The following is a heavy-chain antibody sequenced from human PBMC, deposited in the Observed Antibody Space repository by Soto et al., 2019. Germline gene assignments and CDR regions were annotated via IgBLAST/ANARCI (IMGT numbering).Heavy chain of an antibody. Sequence: PSETLSLTCTVSGGSISSGDYYWSCIRQPPGKGLEWIGYIYYSGSTYYNPSLKSRVTISVDTSKNQFSLKLSSVTAADTAVYYCARAGYVGYCSSTSCPGGGMDVWGQGTTVTVSS. J-gene: IGHJ6*02. CDR1: GGSISSGDYY. CDR3: ARAGYVGYCSSTSCPGGGMDV. V-gene: IGHV4-30-4*01. CDR2: IYYSGST. D-gene: IGHD2-2*01.